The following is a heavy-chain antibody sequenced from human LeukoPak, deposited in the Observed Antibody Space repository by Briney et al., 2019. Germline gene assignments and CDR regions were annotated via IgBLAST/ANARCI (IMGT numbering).Heavy chain of an antibody. J-gene: IGHJ3*02. V-gene: IGHV4-31*03. Sequence: SQTLSLTCTVSGGSISSGGYYWSWIRQHPGKGLEGLGYIYYSGSTYYNPSLKRRVTISVDTSKNQLYLKLSSVTAADTAVYYCARTERGVSPYAFDIWGQGTMVTVSS. CDR3: ARTERGVSPYAFDI. CDR2: IYYSGST. CDR1: GGSISSGGYY. D-gene: IGHD2-8*01.